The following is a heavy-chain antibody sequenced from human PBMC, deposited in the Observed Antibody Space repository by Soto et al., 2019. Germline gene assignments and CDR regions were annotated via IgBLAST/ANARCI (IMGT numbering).Heavy chain of an antibody. CDR1: GFTFSSYA. CDR2: INTSGGNT. J-gene: IGHJ6*02. V-gene: IGHV3-23*01. CDR3: ATNNRYHDEYV. D-gene: IGHD2-2*01. Sequence: EVQMLESGGGLVQPGGSLRLSCAASGFTFSSYAMSWVRQAPGKGLEWVSGINTSGGNTYYADSVRGRFTISRDNSKNTLYLQMNSLRAEDTAVYYCATNNRYHDEYVWGQGTTVTVSS.